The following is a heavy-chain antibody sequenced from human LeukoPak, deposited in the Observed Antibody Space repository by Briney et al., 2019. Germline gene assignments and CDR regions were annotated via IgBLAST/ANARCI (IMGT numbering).Heavy chain of an antibody. CDR1: GYTFTSYG. V-gene: IGHV1-18*01. CDR3: ARTSRRGYSYGQV. D-gene: IGHD5-18*01. J-gene: IGHJ3*01. CDR2: ISAYNGNT. Sequence: ASVKVSCKASGYTFTSYGISWVRQAPGQGLEWMGWISAYNGNTNYAQKLQGRVTMTTDTSTSTAYIELRSLRSDDTAVYYCARTSRRGYSYGQVWGQGTMVTVSS.